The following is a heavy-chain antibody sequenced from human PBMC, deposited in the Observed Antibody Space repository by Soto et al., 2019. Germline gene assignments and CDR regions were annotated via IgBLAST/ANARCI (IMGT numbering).Heavy chain of an antibody. V-gene: IGHV1-18*01. J-gene: IGHJ6*02. Sequence: ASAKVSCKASGYTFTSYGISWVRQAPGKGLEWMGWMSADNGNTNYAEKLQGRVTMTTDTSTSTADMELRSLSSDDTAVYYCARKSLGYYYYGMDVWGQGTTVTVSS. CDR2: MSADNGNT. CDR1: GYTFTSYG. CDR3: ARKSLGYYYYGMDV. D-gene: IGHD3-10*01.